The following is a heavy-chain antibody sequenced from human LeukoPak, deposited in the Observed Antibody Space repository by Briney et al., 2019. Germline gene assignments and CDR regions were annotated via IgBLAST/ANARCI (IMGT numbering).Heavy chain of an antibody. D-gene: IGHD3-22*01. CDR1: GGSISSGGYY. CDR3: ARSYDSSVPFDY. Sequence: PSETLSLTCTVSGGSISSGGYYWSWIRQHPGKGLEWIGYIYYSGSTYYNPSLKSRVTISVDTSKNQFSLKLSSVTAADSPGYYCARSYDSSVPFDYWGQGTLVTVSS. V-gene: IGHV4-31*03. CDR2: IYYSGST. J-gene: IGHJ4*02.